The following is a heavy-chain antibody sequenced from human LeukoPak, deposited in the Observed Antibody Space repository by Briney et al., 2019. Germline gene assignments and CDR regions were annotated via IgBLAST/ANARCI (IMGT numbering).Heavy chain of an antibody. CDR2: IIPIFHTA. CDR1: GGTFSSYA. CDR3: AREVGPLRDYYMDV. Sequence: SVKVSCKASGGTFSSYAITWVRQAPGQGLEWMGGIIPIFHTANYAQKFRGRVTITTDESTRTAYMELSSLRSEDTAVYYCAREVGPLRDYYMDVWGKGTTVTVSS. J-gene: IGHJ6*03. V-gene: IGHV1-69*05.